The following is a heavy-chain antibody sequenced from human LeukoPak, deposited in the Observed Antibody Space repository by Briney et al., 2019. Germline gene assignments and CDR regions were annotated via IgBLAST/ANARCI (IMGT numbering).Heavy chain of an antibody. Sequence: SQTLSLTCAISGDSVSSNSAAWNWIRQSPSRGLEWLGRTWYRSKWHYDYAVSVKSRITIYPDTSKNQFSLKLSSVTAADTAVYYCARFKDTAMKSDWFDPWGQGTLVTVSS. J-gene: IGHJ5*02. CDR2: TWYRSKWHY. CDR1: GDSVSSNSAA. V-gene: IGHV6-1*01. CDR3: ARFKDTAMKSDWFDP. D-gene: IGHD5-18*01.